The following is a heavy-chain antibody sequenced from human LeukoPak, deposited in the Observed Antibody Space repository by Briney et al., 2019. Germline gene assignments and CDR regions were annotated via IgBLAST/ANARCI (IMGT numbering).Heavy chain of an antibody. CDR3: AGESRVGITGTATFDP. CDR1: GYTFTSYY. J-gene: IGHJ5*02. V-gene: IGHV1-46*01. D-gene: IGHD1-20*01. Sequence: GASVKVSCKASGYTFTSYYMHWVRQAPGQGLEWMGIINPSGGSTSYAQKFQGRVTMTRDMSTSTVYMELSSLRSEDTAVYYCAGESRVGITGTATFDPWGQGTLVTVSS. CDR2: INPSGGST.